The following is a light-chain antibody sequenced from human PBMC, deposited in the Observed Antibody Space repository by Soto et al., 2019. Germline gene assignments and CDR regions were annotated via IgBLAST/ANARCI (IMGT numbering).Light chain of an antibody. Sequence: EIVMTQSPATLSVSPGERATLSCRASQSVAINLAWYQQKPGQAPRLLIHGASTRATGIPARFSGGGSGTEFTLTISSLQSEDFAVYYCQQYNNWPPFTFGQGTKLEIK. J-gene: IGKJ2*01. CDR1: QSVAIN. CDR3: QQYNNWPPFT. CDR2: GAS. V-gene: IGKV3-15*01.